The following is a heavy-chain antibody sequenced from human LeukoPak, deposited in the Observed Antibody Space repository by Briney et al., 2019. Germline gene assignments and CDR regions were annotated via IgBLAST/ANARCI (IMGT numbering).Heavy chain of an antibody. CDR2: INHSGST. CDR3: ARHGVLRGYRDAFDI. D-gene: IGHD5-18*01. CDR1: GGSFSGYY. Sequence: PSETLSLTCAVYGGSFSGYYWSWIRQPPGKGLEWIGEINHSGSTNYNPSLKSRVTISVDTSKNQFSLKLSSVTAADTAVYYCARHGVLRGYRDAFDIWGQGTMVTVSS. V-gene: IGHV4-34*01. J-gene: IGHJ3*02.